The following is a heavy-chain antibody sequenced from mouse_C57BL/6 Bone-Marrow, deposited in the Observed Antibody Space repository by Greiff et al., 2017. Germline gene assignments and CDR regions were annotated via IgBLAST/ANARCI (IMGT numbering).Heavy chain of an antibody. D-gene: IGHD1-1*01. CDR1: GYTFTSYW. J-gene: IGHJ1*03. CDR3: ARGALYGSSGWYFDV. CDR2: IDPSDSYT. V-gene: IGHV1-59*01. Sequence: QVKLQQPGAKLVRPGTSVKLSCKASGYTFTSYWMHWVKQRPGQGLEWIGVIDPSDSYTNYNQQFKGKATLTVDTSSSTAYMQLSSLTSEDSAVYYCARGALYGSSGWYFDVWGTGTTVTVSS.